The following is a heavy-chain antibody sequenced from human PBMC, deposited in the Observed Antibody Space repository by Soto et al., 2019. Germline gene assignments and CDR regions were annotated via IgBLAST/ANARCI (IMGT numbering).Heavy chain of an antibody. CDR2: ISGSGGST. CDR3: AKEAPLYDIPINAGYYFDY. CDR1: GFTFSSYA. J-gene: IGHJ4*02. V-gene: IGHV3-23*01. Sequence: EVPLLESGGGLVQPGGSLILSCAASGFTFSSYAMSWVRQAPGKGLEWVSAISGSGGSTYYADSVKGRFTISRDNSKNTLYLQMNSLRAEDTAVYYCAKEAPLYDIPINAGYYFDYWGQGTLVTVSS. D-gene: IGHD3-9*01.